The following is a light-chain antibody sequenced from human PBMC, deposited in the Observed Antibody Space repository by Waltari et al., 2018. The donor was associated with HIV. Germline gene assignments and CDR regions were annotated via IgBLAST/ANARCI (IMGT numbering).Light chain of an antibody. J-gene: IGKJ4*01. CDR2: GAS. V-gene: IGKV3-15*01. CDR3: QQYNDWLALT. Sequence: LLMTQSPATVSVSSGERATLSCTASHSIFKNVAWYQQRRGQAARLVIYGASTRATGVPDRFSGSGSGTEFTLTISSVQSEYFALYFCQQYNDWLALTFGGGTKVEV. CDR1: HSIFKN.